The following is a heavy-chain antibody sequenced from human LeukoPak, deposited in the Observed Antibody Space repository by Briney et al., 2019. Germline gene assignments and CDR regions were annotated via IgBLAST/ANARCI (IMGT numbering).Heavy chain of an antibody. Sequence: PGGSLRLSCAASGFTFSSYGMHWVRQAPGKGLEWVAVISYDGSNKYYADSVKGRFTISRDNSKNTLYLQMNSLRAEDTAVYYCAKADYYYDSSGPLFDYWGQGTLVTVSS. CDR2: ISYDGSNK. CDR3: AKADYYYDSSGPLFDY. J-gene: IGHJ4*02. D-gene: IGHD3-22*01. CDR1: GFTFSSYG. V-gene: IGHV3-30*18.